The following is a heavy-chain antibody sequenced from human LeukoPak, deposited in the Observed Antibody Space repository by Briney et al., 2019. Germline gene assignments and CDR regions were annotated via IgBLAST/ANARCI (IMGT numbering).Heavy chain of an antibody. J-gene: IGHJ3*02. Sequence: GGSLRLSCAASGFTFNDYAMSWVRQAPGKGLEWVSGVNWNGGSTGYADSVKGRFTISRDNAKNSLYLQMNSLRAEDTALYYCASIYYYGSGRRGDDAFDIWGQGTMVTVS. CDR2: VNWNGGST. D-gene: IGHD3-10*01. CDR3: ASIYYYGSGRRGDDAFDI. V-gene: IGHV3-20*04. CDR1: GFTFNDYA.